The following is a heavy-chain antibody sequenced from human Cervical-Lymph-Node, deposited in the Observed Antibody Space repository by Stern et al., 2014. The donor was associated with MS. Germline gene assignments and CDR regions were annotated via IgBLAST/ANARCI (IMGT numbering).Heavy chain of an antibody. CDR2: IGVAGYT. CDR1: GFTFSGYD. CDR3: TRGAWFDL. V-gene: IGHV3-13*01. J-gene: IGHJ5*02. Sequence: EVQLVESGGALVQPGRSLRISCEASGFTFSGYDIHWVRQRTGKGLEWVSRIGVAGYTNYSGFVKGRFSISREDAKNYVYLQMNSLRDGDTGVYYCTRGAWFDLWGQGTLVTVSS.